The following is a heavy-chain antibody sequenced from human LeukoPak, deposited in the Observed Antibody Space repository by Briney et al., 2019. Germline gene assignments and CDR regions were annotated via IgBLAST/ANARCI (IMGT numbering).Heavy chain of an antibody. Sequence: ASVKASCKVSGYTLTELSMHWVRQAPGKGLEWMGGFDPEDGETIYAQKFQGRVTMTEDTSTDTAYMELSSLRSEDTAVYYCATTKPGSYYYYGMDVWGQGTTVTVSS. V-gene: IGHV1-24*01. D-gene: IGHD2-8*01. CDR3: ATTKPGSYYYYGMDV. CDR1: GYTLTELS. CDR2: FDPEDGET. J-gene: IGHJ6*02.